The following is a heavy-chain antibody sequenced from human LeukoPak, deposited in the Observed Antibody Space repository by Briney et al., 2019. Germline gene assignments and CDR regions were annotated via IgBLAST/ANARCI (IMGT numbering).Heavy chain of an antibody. V-gene: IGHV3-23*01. Sequence: PGGSLRLSCAASGFTFSSYAMSWVRRAPGKGLEWVSAISGRGGSTYYADSVKGRFTISRDNSTNTLYLHMNSLRAEDTAVYYCARDYSSSDYYYYYMDVWGRGTTVTVSS. CDR3: ARDYSSSDYYYYYMDV. D-gene: IGHD6-6*01. J-gene: IGHJ6*03. CDR1: GFTFSSYA. CDR2: ISGRGGST.